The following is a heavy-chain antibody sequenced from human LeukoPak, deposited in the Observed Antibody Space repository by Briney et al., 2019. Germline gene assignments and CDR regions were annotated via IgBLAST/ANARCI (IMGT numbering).Heavy chain of an antibody. J-gene: IGHJ6*02. D-gene: IGHD6-13*01. CDR1: GFTFSSYS. CDR2: ISGSGGST. CDR3: AKGVSIAAAWGVYYYGMDV. Sequence: GGSLRLSCAASGFTFSSYSMSWVRQAPGKGVEWVSAISGSGGSTYYADPVKGRFTISRDNSKNTLYLQMNSLRAEDTAVYYCAKGVSIAAAWGVYYYGMDVWGQGTTVTVSS. V-gene: IGHV3-23*01.